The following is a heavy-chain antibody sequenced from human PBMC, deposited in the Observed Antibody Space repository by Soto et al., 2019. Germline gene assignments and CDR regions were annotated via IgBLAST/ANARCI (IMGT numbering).Heavy chain of an antibody. D-gene: IGHD3-22*01. J-gene: IGHJ5*02. CDR2: IIPIIGPA. Sequence: QVQLVQSGAEVKRPGSSVKLSCKASGGTFTYYGISWVRQAPGQGLEWMGGIIPIIGPATYAQKFQGRVTITADQSTSTAYMELSRLGSEDTALYYCARDLGTTIAGPPRRETYGGLDPWGQGTLVTVSS. CDR1: GGTFTYYG. V-gene: IGHV1-69*01. CDR3: ARDLGTTIAGPPRRETYGGLDP.